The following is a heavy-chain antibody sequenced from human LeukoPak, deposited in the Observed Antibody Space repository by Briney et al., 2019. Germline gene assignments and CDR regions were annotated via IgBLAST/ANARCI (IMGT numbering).Heavy chain of an antibody. CDR2: IKQDGSEK. CDR1: GFTFSSNW. CDR3: ARMGVVTLYYFDY. D-gene: IGHD3-22*01. J-gene: IGHJ4*02. V-gene: IGHV3-7*01. Sequence: GGSLRLSCAASGFTFSSNWMSWVRQAPGKGLEWVANIKQDGSEKYYVDSVKGRFTISRDNAKNSLYLQMNSLRAEDTAVYYCARMGVVTLYYFDYWGQGTLVTVSS.